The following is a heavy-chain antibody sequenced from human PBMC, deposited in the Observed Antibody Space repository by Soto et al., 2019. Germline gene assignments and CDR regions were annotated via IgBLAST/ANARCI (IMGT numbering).Heavy chain of an antibody. D-gene: IGHD3-9*01. Sequence: PGGSLRLSCAASGFTFSSYGMHWVRQAPGKGLEWVAVIWYDGSNKYYADSVKGRFTISRDNSKNTLYLQMNSLRAEDTAVYYCARCVADFDWSLDYWGQGTLVTVSS. CDR2: IWYDGSNK. CDR3: ARCVADFDWSLDY. J-gene: IGHJ4*02. CDR1: GFTFSSYG. V-gene: IGHV3-33*01.